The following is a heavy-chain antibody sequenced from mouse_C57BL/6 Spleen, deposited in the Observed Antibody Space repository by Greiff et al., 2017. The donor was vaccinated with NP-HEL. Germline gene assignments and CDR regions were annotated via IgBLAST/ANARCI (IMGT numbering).Heavy chain of an antibody. CDR3: ARGLRRDFAY. D-gene: IGHD3-1*01. J-gene: IGHJ3*01. CDR1: GYTFTSYW. Sequence: QVQLQQPGAELVMPGASVKLSCKASGYTFTSYWMHWVKQRPGQGLEWIGEIDPSDSYTNYNQKFKGKSTLTVDKSSSTAYMQLSSLTSEDSAVYYCARGLRRDFAYWGQGTLVTVSA. CDR2: IDPSDSYT. V-gene: IGHV1-69*01.